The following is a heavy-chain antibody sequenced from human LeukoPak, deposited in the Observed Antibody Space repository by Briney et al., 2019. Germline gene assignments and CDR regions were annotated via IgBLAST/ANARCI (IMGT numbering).Heavy chain of an antibody. CDR2: VTGSGDGV. D-gene: IGHD5-24*01. J-gene: IGHJ4*02. CDR3: AKREGHNSGPFDY. Sequence: GGSPRLSCAASGFSFSSCAMSWVRQAPGKGLEWVSGVTGSGDGVYYANSVKGRFTISRDNSKNTLHLEMNSLRAEDTAVYYCAKREGHNSGPFDYRSQGTLVTVSS. V-gene: IGHV3-23*01. CDR1: GFSFSSCA.